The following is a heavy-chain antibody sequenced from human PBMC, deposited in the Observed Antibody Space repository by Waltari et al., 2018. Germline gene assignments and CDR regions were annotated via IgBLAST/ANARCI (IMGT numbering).Heavy chain of an antibody. Sequence: QVQLVQSGAEVKKPGASVKVSCKASGYTFTGYYMHRVRQAPGQGLEWMGWINPNSGGTNYAQKFQGRVTMTRDTSISTAYMELSRLRSDDTAVYYCARGLGYCSGGSCYPLDYWGQGTLVTVSS. CDR2: INPNSGGT. J-gene: IGHJ4*02. V-gene: IGHV1-2*02. CDR3: ARGLGYCSGGSCYPLDY. D-gene: IGHD2-15*01. CDR1: GYTFTGYY.